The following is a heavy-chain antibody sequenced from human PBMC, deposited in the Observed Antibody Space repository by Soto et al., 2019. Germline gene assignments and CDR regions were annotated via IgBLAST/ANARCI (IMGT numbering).Heavy chain of an antibody. J-gene: IGHJ4*02. V-gene: IGHV3-21*01. CDR2: INPNSRYI. Sequence: GGSLRLSCAASGFTFSSYSMNWVRQAPGKGLEWVSSINPNSRYIYYADSVKGRFTISRDNAKSSVHLQMNSLRAEDTAVYYCARDPDGAQPLDHWGQGTLVTVSS. CDR3: ARDPDGAQPLDH. CDR1: GFTFSSYS.